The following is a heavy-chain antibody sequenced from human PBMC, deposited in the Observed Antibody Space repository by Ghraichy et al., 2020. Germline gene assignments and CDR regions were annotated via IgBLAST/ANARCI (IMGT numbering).Heavy chain of an antibody. CDR1: GGSISSGGYY. CDR2: IYYSGST. Sequence: SETLSLTCTVSGGSISSGGYYWSWIRQHPGKGLEWIGYIYYSGSTYYNPSLKSRVTISVDTSKNQFSLKLSSVTAADTAVYYCARDDSSGPDAFDIRGQGTMVTVSS. D-gene: IGHD3-22*01. CDR3: ARDDSSGPDAFDI. J-gene: IGHJ3*02. V-gene: IGHV4-31*03.